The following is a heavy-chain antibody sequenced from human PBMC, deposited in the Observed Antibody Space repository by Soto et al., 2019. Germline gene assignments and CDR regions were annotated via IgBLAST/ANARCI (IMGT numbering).Heavy chain of an antibody. D-gene: IGHD2-15*01. V-gene: IGHV3-7*01. CDR2: IKQDGSEK. J-gene: IGHJ4*02. Sequence: EVQLVESGGGLVQPGRSLRLSCAASGFTFSSYWMSWVRQAPGKGLEWVANIKQDGSEKYYVDSVKGRFTISRDNAKNSLYLQMNSVRAEDTAVYDCARGGRSGDYWGQGTLVTVSS. CDR3: ARGGRSGDY. CDR1: GFTFSSYW.